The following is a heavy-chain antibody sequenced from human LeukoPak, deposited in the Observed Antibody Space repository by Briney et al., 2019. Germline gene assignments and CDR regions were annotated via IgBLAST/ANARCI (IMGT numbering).Heavy chain of an antibody. Sequence: SETLSLTCTVSGGSFSTYYWTWIRQPPGKGLEWIGEINHGGSTNYNPSLKSRVTISIDTSKNQFSLKLSSVTAADTAVYYCARYLDYGGNSRVFQHWGQGTLVTVSS. V-gene: IGHV4-34*01. D-gene: IGHD4-23*01. J-gene: IGHJ1*01. CDR2: INHGGST. CDR1: GGSFSTYY. CDR3: ARYLDYGGNSRVFQH.